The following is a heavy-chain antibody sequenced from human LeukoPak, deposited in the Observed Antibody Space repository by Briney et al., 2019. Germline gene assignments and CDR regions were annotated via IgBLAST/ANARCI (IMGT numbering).Heavy chain of an antibody. J-gene: IGHJ4*02. V-gene: IGHV4-39*07. D-gene: IGHD3-22*01. CDR3: ARASYSYDINGWVPFDY. CDR1: GGSISSSSYY. CDR2: IYHSGST. Sequence: SETLSLTCTVSGGSISSSSYYWGWIRQPPGKGLEWIGSIYHSGSTYYNPSLKSRVTIAVETSKNRFSLKLSSVTAADKAVYYCARASYSYDINGWVPFDYWGQGTLVTVSS.